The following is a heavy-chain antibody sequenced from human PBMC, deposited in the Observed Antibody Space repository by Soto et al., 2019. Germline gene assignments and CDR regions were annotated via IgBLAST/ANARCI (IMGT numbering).Heavy chain of an antibody. CDR2: IYYSGST. V-gene: IGHV4-59*01. D-gene: IGHD1-1*01. J-gene: IGHJ6*02. Sequence: ETLSLTCTVSVGSISSYYWSWIRQPPGKGLEWIGYIYYSGSTNYNPSLKSRVTISVDTSKNQFSLKLSSVTAADTAVYYCAATGTPSVDVWGQGTTVTVSS. CDR3: AATGTPSVDV. CDR1: VGSISSYY.